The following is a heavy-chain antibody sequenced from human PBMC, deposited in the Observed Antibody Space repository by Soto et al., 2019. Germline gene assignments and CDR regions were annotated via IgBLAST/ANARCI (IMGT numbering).Heavy chain of an antibody. CDR3: ARDYCSGGSCYFYYYGMDV. CDR1: EYCFTSYW. CDR2: IDPSDSYT. D-gene: IGHD2-15*01. Sequence: GEFLKISCKGSEYCFTSYWISWVRPMPGEGLGWGGRIDPSDSYTNYTPSFQGHVTIAADKSISTAYLQWSSLKAPDTAMYYCARDYCSGGSCYFYYYGMDVWGQGTTVTVSS. J-gene: IGHJ6*02. V-gene: IGHV5-10-1*01.